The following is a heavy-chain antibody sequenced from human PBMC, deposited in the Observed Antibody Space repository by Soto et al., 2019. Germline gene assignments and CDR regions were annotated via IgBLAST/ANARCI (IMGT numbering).Heavy chain of an antibody. D-gene: IGHD2-15*01. J-gene: IGHJ4*02. CDR2: IIPILGIA. CDR3: ASERQDSGGSTSMGY. Sequence: QVQLVQSGAEVKKPGSSVKVSSKASGGTFSSYTISWVRQAPGQGLEWMGRIIPILGIANYAQKFQGRVTITADKSTSTAYMELSSLRSVDTALYYFASERQDSGGSTSMGYWGQGTLVTVCS. V-gene: IGHV1-69*02. CDR1: GGTFSSYT.